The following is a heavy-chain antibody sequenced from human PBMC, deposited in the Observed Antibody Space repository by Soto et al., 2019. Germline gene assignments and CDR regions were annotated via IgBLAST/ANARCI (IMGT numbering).Heavy chain of an antibody. CDR1: GGSISSYY. Sequence: QVQLPESGPGLVKPSETLSLTCTVSGGSISSYYWSWIRQPPGKGLEWIGYIYYSGSTNYNPSLKSRATRSVETSKNLFSLRLSSVTAEGTAVYYCGSSDGRYWGQGTLVTVSS. CDR3: GSSDGRY. CDR2: IYYSGST. J-gene: IGHJ4*02. V-gene: IGHV4-59*01.